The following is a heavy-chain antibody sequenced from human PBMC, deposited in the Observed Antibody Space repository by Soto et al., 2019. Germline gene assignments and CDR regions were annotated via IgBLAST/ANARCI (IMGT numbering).Heavy chain of an antibody. D-gene: IGHD2-15*01. J-gene: IGHJ4*02. CDR3: ARDGGIFRTKPRSAFFDY. CDR2: IYYSGST. V-gene: IGHV4-59*01. Sequence: NPSETLSLTCTVSGGSISSYYWSWIRQPPGKGLEWIGYIYYSGSTNYNPSLKSRVTISVDTSKNQFSLKLSSVTAADTAVYYCARDGGIFRTKPRSAFFDYWGQGTLVTVSS. CDR1: GGSISSYY.